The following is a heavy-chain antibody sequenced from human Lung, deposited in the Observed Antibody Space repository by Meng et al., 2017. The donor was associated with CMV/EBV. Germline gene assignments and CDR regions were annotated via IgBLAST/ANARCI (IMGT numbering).Heavy chain of an antibody. CDR1: GYRFSGHY. V-gene: IGHV1-2*02. Sequence: SGYRFSGHYIHGVRQAPGQGLEWMGWINPGSGGTNYAQKFRGSVTMTGDASISTVYMELTGLTSDDTVVYYCARVVQFLRLYNWFDPWGQGTLVTVSS. CDR2: INPGSGGT. J-gene: IGHJ5*02. CDR3: ARVVQFLRLYNWFDP. D-gene: IGHD2-21*01.